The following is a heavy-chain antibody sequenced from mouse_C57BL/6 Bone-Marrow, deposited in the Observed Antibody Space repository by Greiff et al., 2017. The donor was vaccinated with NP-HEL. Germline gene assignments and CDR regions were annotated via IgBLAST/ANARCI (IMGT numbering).Heavy chain of an antibody. CDR2: ILPSIGRT. CDR3: ANLYGYDRAWFAY. CDR1: DSEVFPIAY. D-gene: IGHD2-2*01. V-gene: IGHV15-2*01. Sequence: VQLQQSGSELRSPGSSVKLSCKDFDSEVFPIAYMSWVRQKPGHGFEWIGGILPSIGRTIYGEKFEDKATLDADTLSNTAYLELNSLTSEDSAIYYCANLYGYDRAWFAYWGQGTLVTVSA. J-gene: IGHJ3*01.